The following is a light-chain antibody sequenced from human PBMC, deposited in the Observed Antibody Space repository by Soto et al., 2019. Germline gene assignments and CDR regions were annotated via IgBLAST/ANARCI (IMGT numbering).Light chain of an antibody. CDR1: QDISVY. V-gene: IGKV1-27*01. J-gene: IGKJ5*01. CDR2: SAS. Sequence: DMQTTQSPSSLSASVGDRVTITCRASQDISVYLAWYQQKPGKVPKLLIYSASTLQSGVPSRFSGSGSGTDFTLTFSSLQPEDVATYYCQKFNTAPLTFGQGTRLEIK. CDR3: QKFNTAPLT.